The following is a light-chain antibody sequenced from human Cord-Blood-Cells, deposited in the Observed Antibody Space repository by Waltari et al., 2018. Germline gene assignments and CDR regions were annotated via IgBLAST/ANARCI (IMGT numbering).Light chain of an antibody. V-gene: IGKV3-15*01. Sequence: EIVMTQSPATLSVSPGERATLSCRASQSVSSNLAWYQQKPGQAPRLRIYGASTRATGIPARFSGSWSGTEFTLTISSLQSEDFEVYYCQQYNNWPLTFGGGSKVEIK. J-gene: IGKJ4*01. CDR3: QQYNNWPLT. CDR2: GAS. CDR1: QSVSSN.